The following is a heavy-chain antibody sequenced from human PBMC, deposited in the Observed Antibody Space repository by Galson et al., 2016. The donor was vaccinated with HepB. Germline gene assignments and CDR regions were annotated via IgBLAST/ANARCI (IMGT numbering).Heavy chain of an antibody. Sequence: SLRLSCAASGFTFSTSAMSWVRQVPGQGLEWVSAISSTSHSTYYADSVKGRFTISRDNAKNTLFLQMDSLKIDDTAVYYCAKGWSGPDSWGQGTLVTVSS. CDR3: AKGWSGPDS. D-gene: IGHD3-3*01. CDR1: GFTFSTSA. J-gene: IGHJ4*02. CDR2: ISSTSHST. V-gene: IGHV3-23*01.